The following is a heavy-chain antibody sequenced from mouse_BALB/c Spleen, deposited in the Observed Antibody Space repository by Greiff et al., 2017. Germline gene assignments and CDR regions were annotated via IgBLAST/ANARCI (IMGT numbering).Heavy chain of an antibody. Sequence: QVQLQQSGAELMKPGASVKISCKATGYTFSSYWIEWVKQRPGHGLEWSGEILPGSGSTNYNEKVKGKATFTADTSSNTAYMQLSILTSEDSAVYYCARSHRYDWFAYWGQGTLVTVSA. CDR2: ILPGSGST. D-gene: IGHD2-14*01. CDR1: GYTFSSYW. J-gene: IGHJ3*01. V-gene: IGHV1-9*01. CDR3: ARSHRYDWFAY.